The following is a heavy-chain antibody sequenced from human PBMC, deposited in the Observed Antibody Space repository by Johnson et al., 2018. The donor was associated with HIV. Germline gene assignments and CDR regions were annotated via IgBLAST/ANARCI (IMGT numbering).Heavy chain of an antibody. D-gene: IGHD3-22*01. CDR3: ARERDYYDSFGLDHDAFEI. CDR2: ISYDGSNQ. V-gene: IGHV3-30*03. J-gene: IGHJ3*02. Sequence: QVQLVESGGGVVQPGRSLRVSCGASGFTFSSHDMPWVRQAPGKGLEWVAVISYDGSNQYCADSVKGRFTISRDNSNKTVYLHMNSLGPEDTAFYYCARERDYYDSFGLDHDAFEIWGHGTMVTVSS. CDR1: GFTFSSHD.